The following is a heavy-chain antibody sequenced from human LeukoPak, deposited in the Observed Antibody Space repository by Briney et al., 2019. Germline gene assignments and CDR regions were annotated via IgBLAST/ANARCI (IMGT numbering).Heavy chain of an antibody. CDR2: ISSSSYI. CDR1: GFTFSSYS. D-gene: IGHD5-24*01. J-gene: IGHJ4*02. V-gene: IGHV3-21*01. Sequence: GGSLRLSCAASGFTFSSYSMNWVRQAPGKGLEWVSSISSSSYIYYADSVKGRFTISRDNSKNTLYLQMNSLRAEDTAVYYCARDRGDGYNFLDYWGQGTLVTVSS. CDR3: ARDRGDGYNFLDY.